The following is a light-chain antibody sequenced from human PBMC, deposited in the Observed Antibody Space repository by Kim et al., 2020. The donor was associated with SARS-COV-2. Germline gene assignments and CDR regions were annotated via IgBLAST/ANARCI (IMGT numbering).Light chain of an antibody. CDR3: QTWGTGIVI. Sequence: SVKLTCTRSSGHSSYAIAWHQQQPEKGPRYLMKLNSDGSHSKGDGIPDRFSGSSSGAERYLTISSLQSEDEADYYCQTWGTGIVIFGGGTQLTVL. CDR1: SGHSSYA. V-gene: IGLV4-69*01. CDR2: LNSDGSH. J-gene: IGLJ2*01.